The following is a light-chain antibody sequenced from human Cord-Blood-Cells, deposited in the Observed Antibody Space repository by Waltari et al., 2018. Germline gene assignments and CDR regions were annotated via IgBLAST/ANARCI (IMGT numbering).Light chain of an antibody. CDR3: CSYAGSSTFWV. CDR2: DGS. J-gene: IGLJ3*02. CDR1: SSDGGSYNL. Sequence: QSALTQPASVSGSPGQSITITCTGTSSDGGSYNLVFWYQQHPGKAPRLLIYDGSKRPSGVSIGFPACKCGNTASLTISVLQAEDEADYYCCSYAGSSTFWVFGGGTKLTVL. V-gene: IGLV2-23*03.